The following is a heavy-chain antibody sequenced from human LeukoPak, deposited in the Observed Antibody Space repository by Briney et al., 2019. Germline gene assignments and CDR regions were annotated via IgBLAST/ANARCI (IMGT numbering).Heavy chain of an antibody. CDR2: INHSGGT. Sequence: SETLSLTCAVYGGSFSGYYWSWIRQPPGKGLEWIGEINHSGGTNYNPSLKSRVTISVDTSKNQFSLKLSSVTAADTAVYYCARGPYYYGSGSQADYWGQGTLVTVSS. CDR1: GGSFSGYY. J-gene: IGHJ4*02. D-gene: IGHD3-10*01. V-gene: IGHV4-34*01. CDR3: ARGPYYYGSGSQADY.